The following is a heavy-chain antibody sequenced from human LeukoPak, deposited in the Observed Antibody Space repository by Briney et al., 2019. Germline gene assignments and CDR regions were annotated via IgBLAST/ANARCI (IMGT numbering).Heavy chain of an antibody. J-gene: IGHJ4*02. CDR1: GGSFRGYY. D-gene: IGHD2-2*01. Sequence: SETLSLTCAVYGGSFRGYYWSWIRQPPGKGLEGIGEISHSGSTNYNPSLKRRVTISVDTSKNQFSLKLSSVTAADTAVYYCARGYCSSTSCPKVGPDYWGQGTLVTVSS. CDR2: ISHSGST. V-gene: IGHV4-34*01. CDR3: ARGYCSSTSCPKVGPDY.